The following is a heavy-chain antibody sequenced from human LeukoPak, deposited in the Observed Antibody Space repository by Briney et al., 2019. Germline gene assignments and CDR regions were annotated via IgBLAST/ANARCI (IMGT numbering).Heavy chain of an antibody. V-gene: IGHV3-23*01. J-gene: IGHJ5*01. CDR2: ISASGP. CDR1: GFTFSRLA. D-gene: IGHD7-27*01. Sequence: GGSLRLSCAASGFTFSRLAMTWVRQAPGKGLEWVSTISASGPYYADAVRGRFTISRDNSRDTLSLQMDSLRAEETAVYHCAPRRINWEVDWFDPWGQATLVTVSS. CDR3: APRRINWEVDWFDP.